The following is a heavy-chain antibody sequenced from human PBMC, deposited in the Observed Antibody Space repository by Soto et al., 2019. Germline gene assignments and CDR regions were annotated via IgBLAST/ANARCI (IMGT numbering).Heavy chain of an antibody. CDR1: GYSFTNND. CDR2: MNPGSGDT. CDR3: ARMATFGSLNWFDP. Sequence: AASVKVSCKASGYSFTNNDVSWVRQATGQGLEWMGWMNPGSGDTGYAQKFQGSVTMTRDISIATAYMELSSLRSDDTAIYYCARMATFGSLNWFDPWGQGTLVTVSS. V-gene: IGHV1-8*01. D-gene: IGHD3-16*01. J-gene: IGHJ5*02.